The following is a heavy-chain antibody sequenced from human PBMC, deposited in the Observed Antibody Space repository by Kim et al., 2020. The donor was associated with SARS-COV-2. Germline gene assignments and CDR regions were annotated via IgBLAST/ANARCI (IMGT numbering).Heavy chain of an antibody. V-gene: IGHV3-21*01. CDR3: ARDRSPVWFREKEFDP. J-gene: IGHJ5*02. Sequence: GGSLRLSCAASGFTFSGYAMNWIRQAPGKGLEWVASISANNKYIYYADSVKGRFTISRDNAKNSLYLQMSSLRAEDTAVYYCARDRSPVWFREKEFDPWGRGTLATVSS. D-gene: IGHD3-10*01. CDR1: GFTFSGYA. CDR2: ISANNKYI.